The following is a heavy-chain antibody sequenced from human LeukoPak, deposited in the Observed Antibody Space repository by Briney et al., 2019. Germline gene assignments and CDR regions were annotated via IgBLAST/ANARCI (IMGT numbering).Heavy chain of an antibody. CDR2: IKEDGSEK. J-gene: IGHJ4*02. Sequence: SGGSLRLSCAASGFTFSSYWMSWVRQAPGKGLEWVANIKEDGSEKYYVDSVKGRFTISRDNAKNSLYLQMSSLRDDDTAVYYCTRDRGWQQFDYWGQGTLVTVSS. D-gene: IGHD5-24*01. V-gene: IGHV3-7*01. CDR3: TRDRGWQQFDY. CDR1: GFTFSSYW.